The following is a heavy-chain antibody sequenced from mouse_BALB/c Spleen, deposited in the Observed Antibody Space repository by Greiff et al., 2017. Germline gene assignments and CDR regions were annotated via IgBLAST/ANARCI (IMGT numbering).Heavy chain of an antibody. J-gene: IGHJ3*01. D-gene: IGHD3-3*01. CDR2: ISSGGSYT. Sequence: EVQRVESGGDLVKPGGSLKLSCAASGFTFSSYGMSWVRQTPDKRLEWVATISSGGSYTYYPDSVKGRFTISRDNAKNTLYLQMSSLKSEDTAMYYCAGGGGLGGFADWGQGTLVTVSA. V-gene: IGHV5-6*01. CDR1: GFTFSSYG. CDR3: AGGGGLGGFAD.